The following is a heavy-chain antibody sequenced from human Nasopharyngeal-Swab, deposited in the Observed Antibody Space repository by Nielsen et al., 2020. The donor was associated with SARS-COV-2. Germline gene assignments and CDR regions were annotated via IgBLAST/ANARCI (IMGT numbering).Heavy chain of an antibody. J-gene: IGHJ4*02. V-gene: IGHV4-34*01. CDR3: ARGFPGAAAGTDY. D-gene: IGHD6-13*01. CDR2: INHSGST. Sequence: WIPQPPGKGLEWIGEINHSGSTNYNPSLKSRVTISVDTSKNQFSLKLSSVTAADTAVYYCARGFPGAAAGTDYWGQGTLVTVSS.